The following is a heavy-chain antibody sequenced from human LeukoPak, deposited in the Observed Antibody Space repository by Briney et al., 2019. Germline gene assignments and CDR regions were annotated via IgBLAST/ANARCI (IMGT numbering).Heavy chain of an antibody. Sequence: ASVKVSCKASGYTFTSYDINWVRQATGQGLEWMGWMNPNSGNTGYAQEFQGRVTMTRNTSISTAYMELSSLRSEDTAVYYCARGRVTVATYYYYMDVWGKGTTVTVSS. J-gene: IGHJ6*03. CDR1: GYTFTSYD. D-gene: IGHD5-18*01. CDR3: ARGRVTVATYYYYMDV. V-gene: IGHV1-8*01. CDR2: MNPNSGNT.